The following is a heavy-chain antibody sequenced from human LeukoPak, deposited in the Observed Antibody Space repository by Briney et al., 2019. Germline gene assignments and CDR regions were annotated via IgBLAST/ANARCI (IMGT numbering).Heavy chain of an antibody. J-gene: IGHJ4*02. CDR1: GFTFSSYS. Sequence: PGGSLRLSCAASGFTFSSYSMNWVRQAPGKGLEWVSSISSSSSYIYYADSVKGRFTISRDNAKNSLYLQMNTLRAEDTAVYYCAGHSGSYVPLDYWGQGTLVTVSS. D-gene: IGHD1-26*01. CDR2: ISSSSSYI. V-gene: IGHV3-21*04. CDR3: AGHSGSYVPLDY.